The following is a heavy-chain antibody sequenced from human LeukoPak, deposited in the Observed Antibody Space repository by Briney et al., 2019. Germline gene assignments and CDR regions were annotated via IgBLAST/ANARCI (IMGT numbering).Heavy chain of an antibody. CDR3: ATSSEGGYSYGSDIDY. J-gene: IGHJ4*02. CDR1: GYTFTAYY. V-gene: IGHV1-2*06. Sequence: ASVKVSCKASGYTFTAYYMYGVRQAPGQGLECMGRINPNSGGTNYAQKFQGRVTMTRDTSISTAYMEQSRLRSDDTAVYYCATSSEGGYSYGSDIDYWGQGTLVTVSS. CDR2: INPNSGGT. D-gene: IGHD5-18*01.